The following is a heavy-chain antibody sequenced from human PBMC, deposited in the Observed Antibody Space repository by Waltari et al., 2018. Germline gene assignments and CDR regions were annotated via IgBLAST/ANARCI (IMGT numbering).Heavy chain of an antibody. J-gene: IGHJ6*02. CDR3: AGSRDSTPYYYFGMDV. V-gene: IGHV3-7*01. CDR1: TLTFTTYW. CDR2: INQEGYDR. D-gene: IGHD3-22*01. Sequence: EVQLVESGGGLVRPGGSQRLSCAASTLTFTTYWMTWVRQAPGRGLEWVASINQEGYDRYYVGAVKGRFIISRDNAKKSLYLQMDSLRVEDSAVYYCAGSRDSTPYYYFGMDVWGQGTVLTVS.